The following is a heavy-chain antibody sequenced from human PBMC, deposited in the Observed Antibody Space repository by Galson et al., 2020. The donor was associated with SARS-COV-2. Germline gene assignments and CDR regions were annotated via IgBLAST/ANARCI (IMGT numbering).Heavy chain of an antibody. D-gene: IGHD3-16*02. Sequence: SETLSLTCTVSGGSISSYYWSWIRQPPGKGLEWIGYIYYSGSTNYNPSLKSRVTISVDTSKNQFSLKLSSVTAADTAVYYCARGGGYDYVWGSYRYGCWGQGTLVTVSS. CDR1: GGSISSYY. J-gene: IGHJ4*02. CDR3: ARGGGYDYVWGSYRYGC. CDR2: IYYSGST. V-gene: IGHV4-59*01.